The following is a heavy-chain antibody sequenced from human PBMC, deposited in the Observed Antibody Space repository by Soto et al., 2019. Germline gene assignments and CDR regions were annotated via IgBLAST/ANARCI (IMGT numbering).Heavy chain of an antibody. CDR1: GGTFSSYT. V-gene: IGHV1-69*08. D-gene: IGHD2-15*01. J-gene: IGHJ6*03. Sequence: QVQLVQSGAEVKKPGSSVKVSCKASGGTFSSYTISWVRQAPGQGLEWMGRIIPILGIANYAQKFQGRVTITADKSTSTDYMELSSLRSEDTAVYYCAREQKAPPIVVVVAATRRYYYYYMDVWGKGTTVTVSS. CDR2: IIPILGIA. CDR3: AREQKAPPIVVVVAATRRYYYYYMDV.